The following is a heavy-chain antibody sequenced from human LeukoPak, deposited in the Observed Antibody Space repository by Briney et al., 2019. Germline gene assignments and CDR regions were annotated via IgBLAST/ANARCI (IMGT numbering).Heavy chain of an antibody. CDR1: GFTFSSYS. J-gene: IGHJ4*02. CDR2: ISSSSSYI. Sequence: GGSLRLSCAASGFTFSSYSMNWVRQAPGKGLEWVSSISSSSSYIYYADSVKGRFTISRDNSKNTLYLQMNSLRAEDTAVYYCAKQGPYSSSWNDFDYWGQGTLVTVSS. V-gene: IGHV3-21*01. CDR3: AKQGPYSSSWNDFDY. D-gene: IGHD6-13*01.